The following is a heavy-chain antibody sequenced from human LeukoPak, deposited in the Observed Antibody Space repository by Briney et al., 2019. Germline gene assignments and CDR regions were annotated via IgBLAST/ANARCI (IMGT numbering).Heavy chain of an antibody. CDR3: AREGGLGYCSTTSCAFAS. V-gene: IGHV3-30*14. CDR1: GFTFSSYA. J-gene: IGHJ4*02. CDR2: ISYDGSNK. D-gene: IGHD2-2*01. Sequence: GGSLRLSCAASGFTFSSYAMHWVRQAPGKGLEWVAVISYDGSNKYYADSVKGRFTISRDNSKNTLYLQMNSLRAEDTAVYYCAREGGLGYCSTTSCAFASWGQGTLVTVSS.